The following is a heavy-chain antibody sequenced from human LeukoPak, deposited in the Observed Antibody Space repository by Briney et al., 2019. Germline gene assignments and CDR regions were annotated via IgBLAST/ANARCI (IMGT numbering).Heavy chain of an antibody. J-gene: IGHJ5*02. CDR2: INHSGST. D-gene: IGHD2-2*01. V-gene: IGHV4-34*01. CDR3: ARVSCSSTSCYSRWFDP. Sequence: SETLSLTCAVYGGSFSGYYWSWIRQPPGKGLEWIGEINHSGSTNYNPSPKSRVTISVETSKIQFSLKLSSVTAADTGVYYCARVSCSSTSCYSRWFDPWGQGTLVTVSS. CDR1: GGSFSGYY.